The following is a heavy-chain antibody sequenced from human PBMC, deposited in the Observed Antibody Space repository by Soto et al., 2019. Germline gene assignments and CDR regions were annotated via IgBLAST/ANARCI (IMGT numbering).Heavy chain of an antibody. V-gene: IGHV2-5*02. J-gene: IGHJ1*01. CDR3: AHVSALTVTNLWSLYFQH. CDR2: IYWDDDK. Sequence: SGPTLVNPTQTLTLTCTFSGFSLSTSGVGVGWIRQPPGKALEWLALIYWDDDKAYSPSLKSRLTITKDTSKNQVVLTMTNMDPVDTATYYCAHVSALTVTNLWSLYFQHWGQGTLVTVSS. D-gene: IGHD4-17*01. CDR1: GFSLSTSGVG.